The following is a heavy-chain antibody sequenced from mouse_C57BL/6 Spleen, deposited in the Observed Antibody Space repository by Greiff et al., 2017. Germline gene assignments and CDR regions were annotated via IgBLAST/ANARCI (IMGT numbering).Heavy chain of an antibody. Sequence: EVQLQQSGPELAKPGASVKMSCKASGYTFTDYNMHWVKQSHGKSLEWIGYINPNNGGTSYNQKFKGKATLTVNKSSSTAYMELRSLTSEDYAVYYCAPVYYYGSSGSLDYWGQGTTLTVSS. CDR1: GYTFTDYN. D-gene: IGHD1-1*01. J-gene: IGHJ2*01. CDR2: INPNNGGT. CDR3: APVYYYGSSGSLDY. V-gene: IGHV1-22*01.